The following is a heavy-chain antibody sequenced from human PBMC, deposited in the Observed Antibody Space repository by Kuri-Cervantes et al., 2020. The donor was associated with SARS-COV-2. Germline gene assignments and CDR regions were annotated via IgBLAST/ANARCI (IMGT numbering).Heavy chain of an antibody. CDR3: AKDFGVVIIDDLLDY. J-gene: IGHJ4*02. CDR1: VFSFGTSA. D-gene: IGHD3-3*01. CDR2: ISGSGSGT. Sequence: LSLTCAASVFSFGTSAMSWVRQAPGKGLEWVSSISGSGSGTYYADSVKGRFTISRDNSKNTLFLQMNSLSAEDTAAYYCAKDFGVVIIDDLLDYWGQGTLVTVSS. V-gene: IGHV3-23*01.